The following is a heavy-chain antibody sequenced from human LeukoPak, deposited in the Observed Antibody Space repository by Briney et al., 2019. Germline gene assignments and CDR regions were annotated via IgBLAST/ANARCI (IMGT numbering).Heavy chain of an antibody. CDR2: ISYDGSNK. J-gene: IGHJ4*02. CDR3: AKDSWGSSSWYFDY. V-gene: IGHV3-30*18. D-gene: IGHD6-13*01. CDR1: GFTFSSYG. Sequence: GGSLRLSCAASGFTFSSYGMHWVRQAPGKGLVWVEVISYDGSNKYYADSVKGRFTISRDNSKNTLYLQMNSLRAEDTAVYYCAKDSWGSSSWYFDYWGQGTLVTVSS.